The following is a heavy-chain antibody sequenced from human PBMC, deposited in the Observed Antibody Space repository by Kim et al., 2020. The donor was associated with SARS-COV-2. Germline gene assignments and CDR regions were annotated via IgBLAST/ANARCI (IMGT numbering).Heavy chain of an antibody. CDR2: ISSSSSYI. Sequence: GGSLRLSCAASGFTFSSYSMNWVRQAPGKGLEWVSSISSSSSYIYYADSVKGRFTISRDNAKNSLYLQMNSLRAEDTAVYYCARGGDVLLWFGDRLGYYWGQGTLVTVSS. CDR3: ARGGDVLLWFGDRLGYY. V-gene: IGHV3-21*01. D-gene: IGHD3-10*01. CDR1: GFTFSSYS. J-gene: IGHJ4*02.